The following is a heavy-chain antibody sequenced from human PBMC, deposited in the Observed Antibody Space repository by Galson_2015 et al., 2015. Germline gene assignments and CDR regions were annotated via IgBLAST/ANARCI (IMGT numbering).Heavy chain of an antibody. CDR3: ARHSQVTAVAGSARNFDY. V-gene: IGHV5-51*01. D-gene: IGHD6-19*01. CDR1: GYSFTSYW. CDR2: IYPADSYT. J-gene: IGHJ4*02. Sequence: QSGAEVKKPGESLKISCKGSGYSFTSYWIGWVRQLPGKGLGWVGVIYPADSYTNYSPSFQGHVTISADKSISTAYLQWNSLKASDTAMYYCARHSQVTAVAGSARNFDYWGQGTLVTVSS.